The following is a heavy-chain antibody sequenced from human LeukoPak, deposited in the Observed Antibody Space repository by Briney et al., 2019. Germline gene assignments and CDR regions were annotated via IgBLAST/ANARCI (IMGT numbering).Heavy chain of an antibody. CDR1: GLTFSTYN. J-gene: IGHJ4*02. CDR2: ISSSSSII. D-gene: IGHD6-13*01. V-gene: IGHV3-48*01. Sequence: GGSLRLSCAASGLTFSTYNMNWVRQAPGKGLEWVSYISSSSSIIYYADSVKGRFTISRDNAKNSLYLQMNSLRAEDTAVYYCAREGSSSWTDHFDYWGQGTLVTVSS. CDR3: AREGSSSWTDHFDY.